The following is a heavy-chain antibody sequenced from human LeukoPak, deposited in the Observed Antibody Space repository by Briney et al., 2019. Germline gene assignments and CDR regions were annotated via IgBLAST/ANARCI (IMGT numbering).Heavy chain of an antibody. CDR2: FYAGGST. CDR3: TRGSYGDYEY. V-gene: IGHV3-66*01. J-gene: IGHJ4*02. D-gene: IGHD4-17*01. Sequence: GGSLRLSCEASGFSVSTNYMSWVRQAPGKGLEWVSVFYAGGSTYYTDSVKGRFTISRDISKNSLYLQMNSLRAEDTAVYYCTRGSYGDYEYWGQGTLVTVSS. CDR1: GFSVSTNY.